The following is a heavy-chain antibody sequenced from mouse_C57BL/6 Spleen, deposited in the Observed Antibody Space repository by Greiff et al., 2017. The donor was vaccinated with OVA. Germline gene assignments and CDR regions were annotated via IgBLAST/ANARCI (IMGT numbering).Heavy chain of an antibody. CDR2: IHPNSGST. J-gene: IGHJ4*01. V-gene: IGHV1-64*01. CDR3: ARFLRGYYAMDY. D-gene: IGHD3-2*02. Sequence: QVQLQQPGAELVKPGASVKLSCKASGYTFTSYWMHWVKQRPGQGLEWIGMIHPNSGSTKYNEKFKSKATLTVDKSSSTAYMQLSSLTSEDSAVYYCARFLRGYYAMDYWGQGTSVTVSS. CDR1: GYTFTSYW.